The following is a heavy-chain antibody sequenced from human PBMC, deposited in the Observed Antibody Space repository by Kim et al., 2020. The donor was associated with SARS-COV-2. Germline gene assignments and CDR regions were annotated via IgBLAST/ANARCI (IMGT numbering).Heavy chain of an antibody. V-gene: IGHV3-15*01. Sequence: GGSLRLSCAASGFTFSNAWMSWVRQAPGKGLEWVGRIKSKTDGGTTDYAAPVKGRFTISRDDSKNTLYLQMNSLKTEDTAVYYCTTDTLNKVTPYDYGMDVWGQGTTVTVSS. CDR1: GFTFSNAW. D-gene: IGHD4-4*01. CDR2: IKSKTDGGTT. J-gene: IGHJ6*02. CDR3: TTDTLNKVTPYDYGMDV.